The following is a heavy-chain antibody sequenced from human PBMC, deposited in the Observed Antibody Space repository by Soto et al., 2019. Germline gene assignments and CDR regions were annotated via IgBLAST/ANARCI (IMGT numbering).Heavy chain of an antibody. CDR2: ISSSSSYI. J-gene: IGHJ4*02. Sequence: GGSLRLSCAASGFTFSSYSMNWVRQAPGKGLEWVSSISSSSSYIYYADSVKGRFTISRDNAKNSLYLQMNNLRAEDTAVYYCARDEGRDLYYFDYWGQGTLVTVSS. V-gene: IGHV3-21*01. CDR3: ARDEGRDLYYFDY. CDR1: GFTFSSYS.